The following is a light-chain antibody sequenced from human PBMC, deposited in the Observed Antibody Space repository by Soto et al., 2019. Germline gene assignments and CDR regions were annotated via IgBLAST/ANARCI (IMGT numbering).Light chain of an antibody. J-gene: IGLJ1*01. Sequence: QLVLTQPASVSGSPGQSITISCTGTSSDVGGYNFVSWYQQHPGKAPKLMIYKVTNRPSGVSNRFSGSKSGNTASLTISGLQAEDEADYYCTSYTSSSTLYVFGTGTKLTV. CDR1: SSDVGGYNF. CDR2: KVT. V-gene: IGLV2-14*01. CDR3: TSYTSSSTLYV.